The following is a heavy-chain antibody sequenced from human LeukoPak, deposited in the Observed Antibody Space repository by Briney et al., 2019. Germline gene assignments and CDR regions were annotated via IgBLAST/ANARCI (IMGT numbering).Heavy chain of an antibody. Sequence: GGSLRLSCAASGFTFSSYAMSWVRQAPGKGLEWVSAISGSGGSTYYADSVKGRFTISRDNSKNTLYLQMNSLRAEDTAAYYCAKSEYYYDSSGYHALFDYWGQGTLVTVSS. J-gene: IGHJ4*02. V-gene: IGHV3-23*01. CDR1: GFTFSSYA. D-gene: IGHD3-22*01. CDR3: AKSEYYYDSSGYHALFDY. CDR2: ISGSGGST.